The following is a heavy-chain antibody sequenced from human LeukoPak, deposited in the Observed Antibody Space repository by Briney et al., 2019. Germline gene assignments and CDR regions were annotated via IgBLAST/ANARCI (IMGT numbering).Heavy chain of an antibody. CDR2: IRSKANGYTT. D-gene: IGHD2-15*01. V-gene: IGHV3-73*01. CDR1: GYTFTGYY. J-gene: IGHJ3*02. Sequence: KVSCKASGYTFTGYYMHWFRQASGKGLEWVGRIRSKANGYTTAYGASVKGRFTISRDDSQRATYVQMNSLKIEDTAVYYCTRLAGGDAFDIWGPGTMVTVSS. CDR3: TRLAGGDAFDI.